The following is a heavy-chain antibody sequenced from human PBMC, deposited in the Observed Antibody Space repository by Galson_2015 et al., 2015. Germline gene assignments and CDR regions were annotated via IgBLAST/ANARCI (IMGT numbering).Heavy chain of an antibody. V-gene: IGHV4-59*01. Sequence: ETLSLTCTVSGGSINGYYWSWIRQPPGKGLEWIGYIYDTGSTNYNPSLKSRVTISVDTSKNQFSLRLSSVTAADTAVYYCARYSSSWYLFDYWGQGTLVTVSS. CDR1: GGSINGYY. CDR3: ARYSSSWYLFDY. J-gene: IGHJ4*02. D-gene: IGHD6-13*01. CDR2: IYDTGST.